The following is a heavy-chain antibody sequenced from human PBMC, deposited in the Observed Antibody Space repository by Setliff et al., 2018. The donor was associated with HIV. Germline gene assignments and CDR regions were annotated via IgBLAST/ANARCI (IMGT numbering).Heavy chain of an antibody. D-gene: IGHD3-10*01. CDR2: ISRSSSLV. J-gene: IGHJ4*02. CDR1: GFTFSDYS. Sequence: PGGSLRLSCVGSGFTFSDYSLNWVRQAPGRGLEWVSYISRSSSLVYQADSVKGRFTISRDNAKNSLYLQMNSLRAEDTAVYYCTRGNMVRGVIVRDYFDYWGQGTLVTVSS. V-gene: IGHV3-21*05. CDR3: TRGNMVRGVIVRDYFDY.